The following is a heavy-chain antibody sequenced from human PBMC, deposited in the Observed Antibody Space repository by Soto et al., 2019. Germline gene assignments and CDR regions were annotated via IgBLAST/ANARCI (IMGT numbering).Heavy chain of an antibody. Sequence: GGSLRLSCAASGFPLNNYAMSWVRQAPGKGLEWVSAIRGSDESTYYAQSVKGRFTISRDNSKNTLNLQMNSLRAEDTAVYYCAKSRSVEDGFDIWGQGTMVTVSS. CDR2: IRGSDEST. V-gene: IGHV3-23*01. CDR3: AKSRSVEDGFDI. J-gene: IGHJ3*02. CDR1: GFPLNNYA.